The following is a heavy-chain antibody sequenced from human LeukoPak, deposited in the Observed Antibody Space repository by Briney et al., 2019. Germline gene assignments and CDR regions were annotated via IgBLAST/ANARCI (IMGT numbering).Heavy chain of an antibody. CDR3: ARGLPYLY. CDR2: VSDSGST. V-gene: IGHV4-59*12. CDR1: RGSIGNYY. D-gene: IGHD2-21*02. Sequence: SETLSLTCSVSRGSIGNYYWTWIRQPQGKGLEWIGCVSDSGSTYYNPSLKSRVTISVDRSKNQFSLKVNSVTAADTAVYYCARGLPYLYWGQGTLVTVSS. J-gene: IGHJ4*02.